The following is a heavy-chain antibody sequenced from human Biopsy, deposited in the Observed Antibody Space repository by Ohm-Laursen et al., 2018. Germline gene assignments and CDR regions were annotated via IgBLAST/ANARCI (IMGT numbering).Heavy chain of an antibody. CDR1: GFSLRTSGIR. Sequence: TQTLTLTCTFSGFSLRTSGIRMSWVRQPPGKALERLARIGWDDDEFYSTSLKARLTVSKDTSKNQVVLTLTNMAPVDTATYYCARSRAYGFGALDYWGQGILVTVSS. CDR2: IGWDDDE. V-gene: IGHV2-70*04. D-gene: IGHD3-3*01. CDR3: ARSRAYGFGALDY. J-gene: IGHJ4*02.